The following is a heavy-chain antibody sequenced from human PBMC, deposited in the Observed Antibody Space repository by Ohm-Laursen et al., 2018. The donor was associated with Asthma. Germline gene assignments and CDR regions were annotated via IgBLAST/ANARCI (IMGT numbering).Heavy chain of an antibody. V-gene: IGHV3-30-3*01. J-gene: IGHJ1*01. CDR2: ISYDGSNK. CDR3: ARDWRAPAPRGYFQH. Sequence: SLRLSCAASGFTFSSYAMHWVRQAPGKGLEWVAVISYDGSNKYYADSVKGRFTTSRDNSKNTLYLQMNSLRAEDTAVYYCARDWRAPAPRGYFQHWGQGTLVTVSS. D-gene: IGHD2-2*01. CDR1: GFTFSSYA.